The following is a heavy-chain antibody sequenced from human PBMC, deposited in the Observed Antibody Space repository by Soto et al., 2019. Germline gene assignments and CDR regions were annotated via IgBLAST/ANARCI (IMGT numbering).Heavy chain of an antibody. CDR1: GGSISSSSYY. CDR2: IYYSGST. Sequence: SATLSLTWTVSGGSISSSSYYWGRIRQPPGKGLEWIGSIYYSGSTYYNPSLKSRVTISVDTSKNQFSLKLSSVTAADTAVYYCASFITMVRGSLVTMDFLVQGTKGTV. D-gene: IGHD3-10*01. CDR3: ASFITMVRGSLVTMDF. J-gene: IGHJ6*02. V-gene: IGHV4-39*01.